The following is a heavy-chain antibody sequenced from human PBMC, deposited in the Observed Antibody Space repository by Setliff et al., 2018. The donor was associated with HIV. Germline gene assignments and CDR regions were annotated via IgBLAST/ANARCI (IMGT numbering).Heavy chain of an antibody. CDR3: ARGPLVVPTHYYMDL. V-gene: IGHV1-46*01. J-gene: IGHJ6*03. CDR2: ISPGGGST. CDR1: GYSFTNYY. Sequence: RASVKVSCKASGYSFTNYYIHWARQAPGQGLEWMGKISPGGGSTSKEQKFQGRFTMTRDTSTSTVYMELSSLRSEDTAVYYCARGPLVVPTHYYMDLWGKGTTVTVSS. D-gene: IGHD3-22*01.